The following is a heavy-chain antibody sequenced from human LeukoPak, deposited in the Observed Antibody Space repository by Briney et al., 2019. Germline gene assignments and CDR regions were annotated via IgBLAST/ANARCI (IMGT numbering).Heavy chain of an antibody. D-gene: IGHD3-10*01. CDR3: ARGMYYYGSGSYPYHY. Sequence: SETLSLTCAVYGGSFSGYYWSWIRQPPGKGLEWIGEINHSGSTNYNPSPKSRVTISVDTSKNQFSLKLSSVTAADTAVYYCARGMYYYGSGSYPYHYWGQGTLVTVSS. CDR1: GGSFSGYY. CDR2: INHSGST. V-gene: IGHV4-34*01. J-gene: IGHJ4*02.